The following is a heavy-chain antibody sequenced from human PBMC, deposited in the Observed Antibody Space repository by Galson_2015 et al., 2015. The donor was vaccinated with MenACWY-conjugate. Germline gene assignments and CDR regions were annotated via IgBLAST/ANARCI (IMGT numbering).Heavy chain of an antibody. D-gene: IGHD3-10*01. CDR1: GGSLSSGGYY. CDR2: IYYSGST. V-gene: IGHV4-31*03. Sequence: TLSLTCTVSGGSLSSGGYYWSWIRQHPGKGLEWIGYIYYSGSTYYNPSLKSRVTISLDTSKNQFSLKLSSVAAADTAVYYCARGPSLVRGVNYYGLDVWGQGTTVTVSS. J-gene: IGHJ6*02. CDR3: ARGPSLVRGVNYYGLDV.